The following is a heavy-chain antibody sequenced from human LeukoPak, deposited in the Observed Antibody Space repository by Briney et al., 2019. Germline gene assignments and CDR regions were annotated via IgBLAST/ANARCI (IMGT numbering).Heavy chain of an antibody. CDR1: GFTFSSYG. CDR2: IWYDGSNK. D-gene: IGHD5-24*01. V-gene: IGHV3-33*01. CDR3: ARDPRRDGYNLSWFDP. Sequence: GRSLRLSCAASGFTFSSYGMHWVRQPPGKGLEGVAVIWYDGSNKYYADSVKGRFTISRDDSKNTLYLQMNSLTAEDTAVYYCARDPRRDGYNLSWFDPWGQGTLVTVSS. J-gene: IGHJ5*02.